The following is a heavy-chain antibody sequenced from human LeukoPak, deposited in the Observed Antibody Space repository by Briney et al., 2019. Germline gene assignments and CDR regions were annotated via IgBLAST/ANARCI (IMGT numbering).Heavy chain of an antibody. Sequence: PGGSLRLSCAASGFTFSSHWMHWVRQAPGRGLVWVSRISVGGSSTSYADSVKGRFTISRDNDKNTLFLQMNGLRAEDTAVYYCARATPGWWELQRWGQGTLVTVSS. CDR1: GFTFSSHW. J-gene: IGHJ4*02. CDR2: ISVGGSST. D-gene: IGHD1-26*01. CDR3: ARATPGWWELQR. V-gene: IGHV3-74*01.